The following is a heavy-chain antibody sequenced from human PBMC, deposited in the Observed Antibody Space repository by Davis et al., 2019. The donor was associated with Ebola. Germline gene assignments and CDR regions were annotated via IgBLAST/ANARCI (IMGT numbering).Heavy chain of an antibody. D-gene: IGHD1-7*01. J-gene: IGHJ6*02. CDR3: TANWIYGSGMDI. CDR2: VYKSGTT. V-gene: IGHV3-53*05. CDR1: EFTVSRNY. Sequence: GESLKISCAAAEFTVSRNYMTWVRQAPGKGLQWVSTVYKSGTTFYADPVQGRFTVSRDNSENTMYLQMNGLRPEDTAVDYCTANWIYGSGMDIWGQGTTVTVSS.